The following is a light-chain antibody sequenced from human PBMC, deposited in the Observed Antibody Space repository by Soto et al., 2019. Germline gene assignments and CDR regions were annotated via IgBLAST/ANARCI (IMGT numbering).Light chain of an antibody. CDR2: SAS. CDR1: QDISVY. J-gene: IGKJ5*01. Sequence: DIQMTQSPSSLSASVGDRVTITCRASQDISVYLAWYQQKPGNVPKLLIYSASTLQSGVPARFSGSRSGTDFTLTIISLQPEDVAAYFCQNCNTAPLTFGQGTRLEIK. CDR3: QNCNTAPLT. V-gene: IGKV1-27*01.